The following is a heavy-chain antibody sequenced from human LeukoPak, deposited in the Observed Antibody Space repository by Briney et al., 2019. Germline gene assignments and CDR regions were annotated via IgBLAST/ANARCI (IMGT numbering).Heavy chain of an antibody. CDR1: GGSISSSSYY. V-gene: IGHV4-39*01. CDR2: FYYSGST. Sequence: PSETLSLTCTVSGGSISSSSYYWGWIRQPPGKGLEWIGSFYYSGSTYYNPSLKSRVTISVDTSKNQFSLKLSSVTAADTAVYYCANGGYYGDYEIDYWGQGTLVTVSS. D-gene: IGHD4-17*01. CDR3: ANGGYYGDYEIDY. J-gene: IGHJ4*02.